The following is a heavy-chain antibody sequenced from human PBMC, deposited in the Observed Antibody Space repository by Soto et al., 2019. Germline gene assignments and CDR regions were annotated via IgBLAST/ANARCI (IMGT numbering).Heavy chain of an antibody. CDR2: ISSSSSTI. Sequence: GEALKISCAASGFTFSSYSMNWVRQAPGKGLEWVSYISSSSSTIYYADSVKGRFTISRDNAKNSLYLQMNSLRAEDTAVYYCARDSGYSYGPFDYWGQGTLVTVSS. V-gene: IGHV3-48*01. CDR3: ARDSGYSYGPFDY. CDR1: GFTFSSYS. J-gene: IGHJ4*02. D-gene: IGHD5-18*01.